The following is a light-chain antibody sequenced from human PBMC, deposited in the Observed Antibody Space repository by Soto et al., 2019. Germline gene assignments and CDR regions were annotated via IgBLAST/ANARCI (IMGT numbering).Light chain of an antibody. J-gene: IGLJ2*01. V-gene: IGLV2-14*01. CDR1: SSDVDGYNY. CDR3: SSYITSSTLEMV. CDR2: DVS. Sequence: QSALTQPASVSGSPGQSITISCTGASSDVDGYNYVSWYQQYPGKAPKLMIYDVSNRPSGVSNRFSGSKSGNTASLTISGLQAEDEADYYCSSYITSSTLEMVFGGGTKLTVL.